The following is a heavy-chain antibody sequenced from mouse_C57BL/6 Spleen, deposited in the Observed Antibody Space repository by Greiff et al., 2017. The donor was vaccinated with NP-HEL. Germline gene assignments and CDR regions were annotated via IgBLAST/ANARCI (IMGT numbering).Heavy chain of an antibody. Sequence: QVQLKESGAELVKPGASVKISCKASGYAFSSYWMNWVKQRPGKGLEWIGQIYPGDGDTNYNGKFKGKATLTADKSSSTAYMQLSSLTSEDSAVYFCARGGIYYGNYGAYWGQGTLVTVSA. CDR1: GYAFSSYW. D-gene: IGHD2-1*01. CDR3: ARGGIYYGNYGAY. J-gene: IGHJ3*01. CDR2: IYPGDGDT. V-gene: IGHV1-80*01.